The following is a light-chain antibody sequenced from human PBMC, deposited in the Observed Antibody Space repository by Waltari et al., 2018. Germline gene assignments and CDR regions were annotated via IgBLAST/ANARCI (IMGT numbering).Light chain of an antibody. Sequence: SHELTQPPSVSVSPGQTASITCSGDQLGDKYACWYQQKPGQSPVLVIYRDTKRPSGSPDRFSGSNAGNTATLTISGTQAMDEADYYCQVWDGTTGVFGTGTKVTVL. CDR3: QVWDGTTGV. CDR1: QLGDKY. J-gene: IGLJ1*01. CDR2: RDT. V-gene: IGLV3-1*01.